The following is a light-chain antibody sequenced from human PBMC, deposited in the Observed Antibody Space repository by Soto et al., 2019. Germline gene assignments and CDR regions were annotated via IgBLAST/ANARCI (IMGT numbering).Light chain of an antibody. CDR3: QQYGSSPYT. CDR1: QSVRNNY. V-gene: IGKV3-20*01. J-gene: IGKJ2*01. CDR2: GAS. Sequence: EILLTQSPGTLSLSPGERATLSCRASQSVRNNYLAWYQQKPGQAPRLLIYGASGRATGIPDRFSGSGSGTAFTLSISRLEPEDFAVYYCQQYGSSPYTFGQGTKLEI.